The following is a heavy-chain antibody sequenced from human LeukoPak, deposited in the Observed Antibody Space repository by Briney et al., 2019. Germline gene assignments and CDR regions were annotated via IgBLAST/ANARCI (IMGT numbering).Heavy chain of an antibody. CDR2: IQRKIDGGTT. J-gene: IGHJ4*02. CDR3: TTESSGGPDY. Sequence: GGSLRLSCAASGFTFSYAWMSWVRQSPGKGLEWVGRIQRKIDGGTTDYAAPVKGRFTISRDDSKHTLFLQMNSPKTEDTAVYYCTTESSGGPDYWGRGTLVTVSS. CDR1: GFTFSYAW. D-gene: IGHD1-26*01. V-gene: IGHV3-15*01.